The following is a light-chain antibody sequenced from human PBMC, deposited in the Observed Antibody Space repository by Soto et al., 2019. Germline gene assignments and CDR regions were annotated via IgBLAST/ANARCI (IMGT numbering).Light chain of an antibody. CDR3: SSYAGSNEGV. CDR1: SSDVGGYNY. Sequence: QSVLTQPPSASGSTRQSVTISCTGTSSDVGGYNYVSWYQQHPGKAPKLMIYEVSKRPSGVPDRFSGSKSGNTASLTVSGLQAEDEADYYCSSYAGSNEGVFGTGTKLTVL. CDR2: EVS. J-gene: IGLJ1*01. V-gene: IGLV2-8*01.